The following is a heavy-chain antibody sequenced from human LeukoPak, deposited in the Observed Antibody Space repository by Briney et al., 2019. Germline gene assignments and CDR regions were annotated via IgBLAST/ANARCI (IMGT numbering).Heavy chain of an antibody. V-gene: IGHV3-73*01. CDR3: TRFNQEPYGMDV. J-gene: IGHJ6*02. D-gene: IGHD1-14*01. Sequence: GGSLRLSCAASGFTFSGSAMHWVGQASGKGLEWVGRIRSKANNYATAYAASVEGRFTISRDDSKNTAYLQMNSLKSEDTAVYYCTRFNQEPYGMDVWGQGTTVTVSS. CDR1: GFTFSGSA. CDR2: IRSKANNYAT.